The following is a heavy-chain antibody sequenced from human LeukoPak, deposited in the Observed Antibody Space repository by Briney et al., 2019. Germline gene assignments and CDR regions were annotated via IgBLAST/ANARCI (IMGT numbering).Heavy chain of an antibody. J-gene: IGHJ3*02. CDR3: ASFMGGLEAFDI. CDR2: IHYSGST. D-gene: IGHD3-3*01. CDR1: GGSMSSYY. V-gene: IGHV4-59*01. Sequence: PSETLSLTCTVSGGSMSSYYWSWIRQPPGKGLEWIGLIHYSGSTNYKPSLKSRVTISVDTSKNQFSLKLRSVTAADTAVYYCASFMGGLEAFDIWGQGTMVTVSS.